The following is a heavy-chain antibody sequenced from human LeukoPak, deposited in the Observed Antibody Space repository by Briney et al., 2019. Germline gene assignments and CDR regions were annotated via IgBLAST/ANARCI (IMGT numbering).Heavy chain of an antibody. V-gene: IGHV4-59*01. J-gene: IGHJ5*02. D-gene: IGHD3-16*02. CDR3: ARLYNHNWFDP. CDR2: IYYTGNT. CDR1: GGSISSYY. Sequence: SETLSLTCTVSGGSISSYYLSWIRQPPGRGLEWIGYIYYTGNTNYNPSLKSRVTISVDTSKNQFSLKLSSVTAADTAMYYCARLYNHNWFDPWGQGTLVTVSS.